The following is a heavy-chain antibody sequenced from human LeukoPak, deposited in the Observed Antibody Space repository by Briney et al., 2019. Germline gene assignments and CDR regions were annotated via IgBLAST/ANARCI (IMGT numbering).Heavy chain of an antibody. CDR3: ARERRSSGYRYYFDY. J-gene: IGHJ4*02. V-gene: IGHV3-30*04. CDR1: GFTFSSYA. D-gene: IGHD3-22*01. Sequence: GRSLRLSCAASGFTFSSYAMHWVRQAPGKGLEWVAVISYDGSNKYHADSVKGRFTISRDNSKNTLYLQMNSLRAEDTAVYYCARERRSSGYRYYFDYWGQGTLVTVSS. CDR2: ISYDGSNK.